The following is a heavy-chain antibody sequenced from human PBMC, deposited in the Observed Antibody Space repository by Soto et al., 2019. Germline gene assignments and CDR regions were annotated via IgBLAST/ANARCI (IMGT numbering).Heavy chain of an antibody. J-gene: IGHJ3*02. Sequence: ASVKVSCKVSGYTLTGLSMHWVRQAPGKGLEWMGGFDPEDGETIYAQKFQGRVTMTEDTSTDTAYMELSSLRSEDTAVYYCATSIATPNDAFDIWGQGTMVTVSS. CDR1: GYTLTGLS. CDR3: ATSIATPNDAFDI. CDR2: FDPEDGET. V-gene: IGHV1-24*01. D-gene: IGHD3-16*02.